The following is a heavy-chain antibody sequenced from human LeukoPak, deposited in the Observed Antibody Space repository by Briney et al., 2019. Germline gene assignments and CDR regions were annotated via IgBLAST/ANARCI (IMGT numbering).Heavy chain of an antibody. V-gene: IGHV3-11*04. CDR1: GFTFSNYY. CDR3: ARADYGGNSGWFDP. J-gene: IGHJ5*02. CDR2: ISSSGSTI. Sequence: PGGSLRLSCAASGFTFSNYYMSWIRQAPGKGLEWVSYISSSGSTIYYADSVKGRFTISRDNAKNSSYLQMNSLRAEDTAVYYCARADYGGNSGWFDPWGQGTLVTVSS. D-gene: IGHD4-23*01.